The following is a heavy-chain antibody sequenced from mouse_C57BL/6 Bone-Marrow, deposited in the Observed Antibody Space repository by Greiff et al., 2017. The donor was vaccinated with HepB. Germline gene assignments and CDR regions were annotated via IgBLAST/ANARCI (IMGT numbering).Heavy chain of an antibody. CDR1: GFTFSDYY. Sequence: EVKLVESGGGLVQPGGSLKLSCAASGFTFSDYYMYWVRQTPEKRLEWVAYISNGGGSTYYPDTVKGRFTISRDNAKNTLYLQMSRLKSEDTAMYYCARQELGQGFAYWGQGTLVTVSA. J-gene: IGHJ3*01. CDR2: ISNGGGST. D-gene: IGHD4-1*01. V-gene: IGHV5-12*01. CDR3: ARQELGQGFAY.